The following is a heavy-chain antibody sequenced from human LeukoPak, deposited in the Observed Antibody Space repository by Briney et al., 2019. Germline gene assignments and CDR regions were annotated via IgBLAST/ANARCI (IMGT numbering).Heavy chain of an antibody. CDR1: GFTFSSYG. CDR3: ARAPYCSSTSCYALSWFDP. D-gene: IGHD2-2*01. CDR2: IWYDGSNK. J-gene: IGHJ5*02. V-gene: IGHV3-33*01. Sequence: GGSLRLSCAASGFTFSSYGMHWVRQAPGKGLEWVAVIWYDGSNKYYADSVKGRFTISRDNSKNTLYLQMNSLRAEDTAVYYCARAPYCSSTSCYALSWFDPWGQGALVTVSS.